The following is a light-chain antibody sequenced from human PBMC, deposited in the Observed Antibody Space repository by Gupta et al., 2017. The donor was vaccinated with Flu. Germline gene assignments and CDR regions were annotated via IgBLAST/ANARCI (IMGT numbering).Light chain of an antibody. J-gene: IGKJ1*01. Sequence: DIQMTQSPSTLSASVGDSVTITCRASKSISSRLEWYQQKPGKAPKLVIYEASRGQSGDALRFSGSGYEXEFTLSXSRRQYEDFADYYYQQDNSYRSFGXGTKVEIK. CDR3: QQDNSYRS. CDR1: KSISSR. V-gene: IGKV1-5*03. CDR2: EAS.